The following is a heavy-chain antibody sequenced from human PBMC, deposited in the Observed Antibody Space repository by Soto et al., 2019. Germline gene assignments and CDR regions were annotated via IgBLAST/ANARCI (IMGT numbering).Heavy chain of an antibody. V-gene: IGHV3-9*01. D-gene: IGHD3-9*01. CDR2: ISWNSGSI. CDR1: GFTFDDYA. J-gene: IGHJ1*01. Sequence: EVQLVESGGGLVQPGRSLRLSCAASGFTFDDYAMHWVRQAPGKGLEWVSGISWNSGSIGYADSVKGRFTISRDNAKNSLYLQMNSLRAEDTALYSCEKGVSYYAILTRYVQHWGQGTLVTVSS. CDR3: EKGVSYYAILTRYVQH.